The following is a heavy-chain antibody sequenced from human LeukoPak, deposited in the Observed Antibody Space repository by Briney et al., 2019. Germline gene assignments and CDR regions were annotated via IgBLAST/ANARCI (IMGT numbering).Heavy chain of an antibody. CDR2: IYYTWSS. CDR1: GDSINSHY. J-gene: IGHJ4*02. CDR3: AREVYCGAGWYYFDY. Sequence: PSETLSLTCTVSGDSINSHYWSWIRHPPAQGLELMAYIYYTWSSTYNPYLRSRVTISIDTSENQFSLELTSVTSADAAVYYCAREVYCGAGWYYFDYWGQGTLVTVSS. V-gene: IGHV4-59*11. D-gene: IGHD2-21*02.